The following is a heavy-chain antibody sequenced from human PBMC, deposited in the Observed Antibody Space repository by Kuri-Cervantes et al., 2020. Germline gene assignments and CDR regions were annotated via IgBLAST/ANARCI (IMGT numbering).Heavy chain of an antibody. D-gene: IGHD2-15*01. V-gene: IGHV1-2*02. CDR2: ISAYNGNT. Sequence: GGSLRLSCKASGHTFTGYYMHWVRQAPGQGLEWMGWISAYNGNTNYAQKFQGRVTMTRDTSISTAYMELSRLRSDDTAVYYCARERYCSGGSCYYFDYWGQGTLVTVFS. CDR3: ARERYCSGGSCYYFDY. J-gene: IGHJ4*02. CDR1: GHTFTGYY.